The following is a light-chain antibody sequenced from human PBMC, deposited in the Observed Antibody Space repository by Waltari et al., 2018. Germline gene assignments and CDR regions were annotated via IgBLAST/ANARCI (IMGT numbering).Light chain of an antibody. CDR2: DSS. CDR1: CRDVGGYNF. CDR3: NSYTSSSTLV. Sequence: QSALTQPASVSGSPGQSMTISCTGTCRDVGGYNFVSWYQHHPGKAPKLMIYDSSNRPSGVSNRFSGSKSGNTASLTISGLQAEDEADYYCNSYTSSSTLVFGGGTKVTVL. J-gene: IGLJ2*01. V-gene: IGLV2-14*03.